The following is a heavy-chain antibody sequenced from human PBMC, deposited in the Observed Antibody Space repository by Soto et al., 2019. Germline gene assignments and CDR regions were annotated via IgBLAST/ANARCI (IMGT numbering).Heavy chain of an antibody. D-gene: IGHD1-1*01. CDR2: IIPIFGTA. CDR3: ARDEQATDYYYGMDV. V-gene: IGHV1-69*13. CDR1: GGTFSSYA. Sequence: SVKVSCKASGGTFSSYAISWVRQAPGQGLEWMGGIIPIFGTANYAQKFQGRVTITADESTSTAYMELSSLRSEDTAVYYCARDEQATDYYYGMDVWAKGPRSPSP. J-gene: IGHJ6*02.